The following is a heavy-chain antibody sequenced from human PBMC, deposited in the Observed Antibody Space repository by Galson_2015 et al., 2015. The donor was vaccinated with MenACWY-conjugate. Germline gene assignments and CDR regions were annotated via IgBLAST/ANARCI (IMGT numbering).Heavy chain of an antibody. D-gene: IGHD3-3*01. J-gene: IGHJ6*02. V-gene: IGHV4-34*01. CDR1: DGSLTGAS. CDR3: ARLVTRGITIFGAHPRASYGLDV. CDR2: INHVGGT. Sequence: ETLSLTCGVHDGSLTGASWSWIRQPPGKGLEWIGEINHVGGTDYNPSLRGRVTISLDTSKNQFSLRLSSVTAADTAVYYCARLVTRGITIFGAHPRASYGLDVWGQGTTVIVSS.